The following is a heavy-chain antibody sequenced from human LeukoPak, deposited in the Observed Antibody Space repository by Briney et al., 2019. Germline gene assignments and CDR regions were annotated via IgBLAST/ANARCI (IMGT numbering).Heavy chain of an antibody. D-gene: IGHD1-1*01. Sequence: SVKVSCKASGGTFSSYAISWVRQAPGQGLEWMGGIIPLFGTANFAQKFQGRVTITTDESTTTAYMELSSLRSEDTAAYYCARGPGLERFDYWGQGTLVTVSS. J-gene: IGHJ4*02. V-gene: IGHV1-69*05. CDR1: GGTFSSYA. CDR3: ARGPGLERFDY. CDR2: IIPLFGTA.